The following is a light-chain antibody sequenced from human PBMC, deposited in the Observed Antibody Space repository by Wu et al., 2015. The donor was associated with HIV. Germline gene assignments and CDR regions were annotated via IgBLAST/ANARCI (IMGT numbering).Light chain of an antibody. Sequence: EIVMTQSPATLSVSPGERATLSCRASQSVSSNLAWYQQKPGQGPRLLIYGASTRATGIPARFSGSGSGTEFTLTISSLLSEDFAVYYCQHYDNWRLTFGQGTKVETK. CDR2: GAS. V-gene: IGKV3-15*01. J-gene: IGKJ1*01. CDR3: QHYDNWRLT. CDR1: QSVSSN.